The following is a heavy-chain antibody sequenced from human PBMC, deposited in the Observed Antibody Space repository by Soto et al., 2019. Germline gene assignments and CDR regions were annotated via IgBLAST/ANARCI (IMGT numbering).Heavy chain of an antibody. CDR3: ASGPPFGY. V-gene: IGHV4-30-2*01. D-gene: IGHD3-10*01. CDR2: IYHGAST. CDR1: GGSISSGGYS. J-gene: IGHJ4*02. Sequence: QLQLQESGSGLVKPSQTLSLTCAVSGGSISSGGYSWTWIRQPPGKGLEWIGYIYHGASTYYNPSPTSRVTISLDRSKNQFPLKLRPVPDAGTSVYYCASGPPFGYWGQGTLVTVSS.